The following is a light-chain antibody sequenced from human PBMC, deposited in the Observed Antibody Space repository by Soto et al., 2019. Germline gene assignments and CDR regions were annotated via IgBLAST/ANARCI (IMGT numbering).Light chain of an antibody. V-gene: IGLV2-14*03. CDR2: DVS. CDR1: SSDVGDYDY. Sequence: QSALTQPASVSGSPGQSITISCTGTSSDVGDYDYVSWYQQHPGKAPKLVIYDVSNRPSGVSNRFSGSKSGNTASLTISGLQAEDEADYYCSSYSSSSPVVFGEGTKVTVL. J-gene: IGLJ2*01. CDR3: SSYSSSSPVV.